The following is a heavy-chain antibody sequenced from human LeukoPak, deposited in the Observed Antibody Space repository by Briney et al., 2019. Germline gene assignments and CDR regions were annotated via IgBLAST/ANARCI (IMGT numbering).Heavy chain of an antibody. CDR1: GFTFSTSA. CDR3: ATYRQVLLPFES. CDR2: IFPSGGEI. J-gene: IGHJ4*02. D-gene: IGHD2-8*02. V-gene: IGHV3-23*01. Sequence: GGSLRLSCAASGFTFSTSAMIWVRQPPGKGLEWVSSIFPSGGEIHYADSVRGRFTISRDNSKSTLSLQMNSLRAEDTAIYYCATYRQVLLPFESWGQGTLVTASS.